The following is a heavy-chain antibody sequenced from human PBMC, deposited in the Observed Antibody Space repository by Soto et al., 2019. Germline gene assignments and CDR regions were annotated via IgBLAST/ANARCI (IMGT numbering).Heavy chain of an antibody. CDR2: INNSGST. Sequence: QVQLQQWGAGLLKPSETLSLTCAVYGGSFSGYYWNWIRQPPGKGLEWIGEINNSGSTNYNPSLKSRVTISVDTSKNQFSLKLSYVTDADAAVYYCARGWGRIFDYWRQGTLVTVSP. CDR1: GGSFSGYY. CDR3: ARGWGRIFDY. D-gene: IGHD7-27*01. V-gene: IGHV4-34*01. J-gene: IGHJ4*02.